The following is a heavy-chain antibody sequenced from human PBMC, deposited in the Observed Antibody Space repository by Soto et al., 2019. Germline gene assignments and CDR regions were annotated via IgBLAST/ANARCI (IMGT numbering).Heavy chain of an antibody. CDR2: ISGSGGST. D-gene: IGHD6-19*01. V-gene: IGHV3-23*01. CDR3: AKDLGRIAVAGHRDAFDI. Sequence: GGSLRLSCAASGFTFSSYAMSWVRQAPGKGLEWVSAISGSGGSTYYADSVKGRFTISRDNSKNTLYLQMNSLRAEDTDVYYCAKDLGRIAVAGHRDAFDIWGQGTMVTVSS. CDR1: GFTFSSYA. J-gene: IGHJ3*02.